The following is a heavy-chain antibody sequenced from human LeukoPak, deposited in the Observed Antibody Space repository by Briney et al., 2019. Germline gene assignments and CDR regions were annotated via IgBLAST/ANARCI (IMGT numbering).Heavy chain of an antibody. D-gene: IGHD3-10*01. CDR1: GGTFSIYA. V-gene: IGHV1-69*04. Sequence: GASVTVSCTASGGTFSIYAISWVRQAPGQGQEWRGMIIPILVIANYPPKFHRTVTITAVKSTITAYMDLSSLRSEDTAVYYCARDLGYYGSGRSYYFDYWGQGTLVTVSS. CDR3: ARDLGYYGSGRSYYFDY. CDR2: IIPILVIA. J-gene: IGHJ4*02.